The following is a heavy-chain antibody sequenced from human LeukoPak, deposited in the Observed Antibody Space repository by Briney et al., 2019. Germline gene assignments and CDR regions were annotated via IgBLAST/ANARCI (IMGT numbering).Heavy chain of an antibody. CDR2: IYHSGST. D-gene: IGHD3-16*02. CDR1: GGSISSGGYY. J-gene: IGHJ4*02. V-gene: IGHV4-30-2*01. Sequence: SETLSLTCTVSGGSISSGGYYWSWIRQPPGKGLEWIGYIYHSGSTYYNPSLKSRVTISVDRSKNQFSLKLSSVTAADTAVYYCARGRAAYDYVWGSYRYRPFDYWGQGTLVTVSS. CDR3: ARGRAAYDYVWGSYRYRPFDY.